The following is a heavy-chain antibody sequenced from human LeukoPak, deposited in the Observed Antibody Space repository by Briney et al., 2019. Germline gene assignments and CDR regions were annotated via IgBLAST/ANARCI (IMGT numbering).Heavy chain of an antibody. CDR2: IWNDGGKK. J-gene: IGHJ5*02. CDR1: GFIFRDYG. D-gene: IGHD3-10*01. V-gene: IGHV3-33*01. CDR3: VRDVYGSGRVGWLDP. Sequence: GRSLGLSCAASGFIFRDYGMHWVRQAPGKGLEWVALIWNDGGKKYYADSVRGRLTISRDNSRNTLYLQMNSLRAEDTAVYYCVRDVYGSGRVGWLDPWGQGTLVTVSS.